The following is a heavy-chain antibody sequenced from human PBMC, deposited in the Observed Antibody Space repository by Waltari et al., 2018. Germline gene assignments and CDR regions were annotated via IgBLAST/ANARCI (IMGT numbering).Heavy chain of an antibody. V-gene: IGHV3-53*01. CDR1: GFTVSSNY. D-gene: IGHD3-10*01. CDR2: IYSGGST. CDR3: ARGMVRGNYYYYGMDV. Sequence: EVQLVESGGGLIQPGGSLRLSCAASGFTVSSNYMSWVRQAPGKGLGWVSVIYSGGSTYYADSVKGRFTISRDNSKNTLYLQMNSLRAEDTAVYYCARGMVRGNYYYYGMDVWGQGTTVTVSS. J-gene: IGHJ6*02.